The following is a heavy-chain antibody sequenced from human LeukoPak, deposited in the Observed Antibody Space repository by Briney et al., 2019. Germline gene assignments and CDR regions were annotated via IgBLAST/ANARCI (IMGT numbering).Heavy chain of an antibody. CDR2: VNRSGNT. CDR1: GGSISQYY. CDR3: ARVKDFAYSFFDL. Sequence: SETLSLTCTLSGGSISQYYWSWIRQPPGKGPEWLGYVNRSGNTNYNPSLKSRVTISVDTSKNHFSLNLTSVTAADTAVYYCARVKDFAYSFFDLWGRGTLVTVSS. J-gene: IGHJ2*01. V-gene: IGHV4-59*01.